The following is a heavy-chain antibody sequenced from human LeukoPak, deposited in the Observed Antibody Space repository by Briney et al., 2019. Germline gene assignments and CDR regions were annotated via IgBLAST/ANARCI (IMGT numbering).Heavy chain of an antibody. V-gene: IGHV3-48*01. CDR1: GFIFSSYS. CDR3: ARDPHSLDY. J-gene: IGHJ4*02. CDR2: IAYTGTI. Sequence: GGSLRLSCTASGFIFSSYSMNWVRQAPGEGLEWVAYIAYTGTIHYADSVRGRFAISRDNAKSSLFLQLNSLRAEDTAVYYCARDPHSLDYWGQGTLVTVSS.